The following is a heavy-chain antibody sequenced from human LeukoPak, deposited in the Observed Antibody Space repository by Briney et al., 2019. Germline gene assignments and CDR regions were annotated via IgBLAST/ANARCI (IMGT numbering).Heavy chain of an antibody. Sequence: QPGRSLRLSCAASGFTFSSYGMHWVRQAPGKGLEWVAVIWYDGSNKYYGDSVKGRFSISRDNSKNTVFLQMNSLRAEDTAVYYCARDRSKYVDYWGQGTLVTVSS. D-gene: IGHD2-8*01. CDR1: GFTFSSYG. V-gene: IGHV3-33*01. CDR3: ARDRSKYVDY. CDR2: IWYDGSNK. J-gene: IGHJ4*02.